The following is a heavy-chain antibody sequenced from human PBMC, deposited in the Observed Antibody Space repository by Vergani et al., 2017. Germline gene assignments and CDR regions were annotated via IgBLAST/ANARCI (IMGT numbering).Heavy chain of an antibody. V-gene: IGHV3-11*01. D-gene: IGHD2-2*03. CDR2: ISSSGSTI. CDR1: GFTFSDYY. J-gene: IGHJ6*02. CDR3: ARDMDIVVVPAAIGGMDV. Sequence: QVQLVESGGGLVKPGGSLRLSCAASGFTFSDYYMSWIRQAPGKGLEWVSYISSSGSTIYYADSVKGRFTISRDNAKNSLSLQMNSLRAEDTAVYYCARDMDIVVVPAAIGGMDVWGQGTTVTVSS.